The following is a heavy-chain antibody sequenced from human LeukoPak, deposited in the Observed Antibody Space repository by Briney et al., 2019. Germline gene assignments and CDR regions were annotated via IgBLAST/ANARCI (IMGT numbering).Heavy chain of an antibody. J-gene: IGHJ4*02. V-gene: IGHV3-7*01. CDR1: GFTFSSYW. CDR2: IKQDGSEK. CDR3: ARMAYYYDSSGYYSTFDY. Sequence: PGGSLRLSCAASGFTFSSYWMSWVRQAPGKGLEWVANIKQDGSEKYYVDSVKGRFTISRDNAKNSLYLQMNSLRAEDTAVYYCARMAYYYDSSGYYSTFDYWGQGTLVTVSS. D-gene: IGHD3-22*01.